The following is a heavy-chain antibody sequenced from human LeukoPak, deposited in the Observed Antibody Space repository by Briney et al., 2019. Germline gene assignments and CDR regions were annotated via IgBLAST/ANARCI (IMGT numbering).Heavy chain of an antibody. CDR1: GGSFSGYY. CDR2: INHSGST. J-gene: IGHJ4*02. V-gene: IGHV4-34*01. Sequence: SETLSLTCAVYGGSFSGYYWSWIRQPPGKGLEWIGEINHSGSTNYNTSLKSRVTISVDTSKNQFSLKLSSVTAADTAVYYCARRRKYYDILTGYPLYYFDYWGQGTLVTVSS. D-gene: IGHD3-9*01. CDR3: ARRRKYYDILTGYPLYYFDY.